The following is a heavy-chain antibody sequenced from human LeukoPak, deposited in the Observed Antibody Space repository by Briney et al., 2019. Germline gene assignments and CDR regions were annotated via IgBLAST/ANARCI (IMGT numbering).Heavy chain of an antibody. CDR3: ARVGSSGWYVHPTLDY. CDR1: GYTFAGYY. J-gene: IGHJ4*02. CDR2: INPSNGDT. V-gene: IGHV1-2*02. D-gene: IGHD6-19*01. Sequence: GASVKVSCKASGYTFAGYYMHWVRQAPGQGLEWMGRINPSNGDTNCAQNFQGRVTVTRDTSISTAYMELSWLTSDDTAVSYCARVGSSGWYVHPTLDYWGQGTLVTVSS.